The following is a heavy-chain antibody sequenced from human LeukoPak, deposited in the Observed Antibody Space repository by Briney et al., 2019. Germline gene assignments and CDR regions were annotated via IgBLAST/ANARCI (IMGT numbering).Heavy chain of an antibody. CDR1: GASISSDNW. Sequence: SETLSLTCALSGASISSDNWWSWIRQPPGKGLEWIGYIYYSGSTNYNPSLKSRVTISVDTSKNQFSLKLSSVTAADTAVYYCASGPYDFWSGYDYWGQGTLVTVSS. CDR2: IYYSGST. V-gene: IGHV4-61*01. D-gene: IGHD3-3*01. CDR3: ASGPYDFWSGYDY. J-gene: IGHJ4*02.